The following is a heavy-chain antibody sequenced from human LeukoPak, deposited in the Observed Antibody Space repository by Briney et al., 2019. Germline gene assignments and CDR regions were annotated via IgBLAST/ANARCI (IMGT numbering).Heavy chain of an antibody. Sequence: ASVKVSCKASGYTFTSYGISWVRQAPGQGLEWMGWISAYNGNTNYAQKLQGRVTMTTDTSTSTAYMELRSLRSDDTAVYYCAREDYGGTAYYYYYYGMDVWGQGTTVTVSS. CDR1: GYTFTSYG. CDR3: AREDYGGTAYYYYYYGMDV. J-gene: IGHJ6*02. CDR2: ISAYNGNT. D-gene: IGHD4-23*01. V-gene: IGHV1-18*01.